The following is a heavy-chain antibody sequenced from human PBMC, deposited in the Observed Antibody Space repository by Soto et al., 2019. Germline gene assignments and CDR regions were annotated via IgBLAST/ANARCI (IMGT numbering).Heavy chain of an antibody. V-gene: IGHV4-39*01. CDR3: AKLVVPASRHTDSDL. J-gene: IGHJ5*02. CDR2: ISYSGTT. D-gene: IGHD2-21*02. CDR1: GGSISTSNYY. Sequence: PSETLSLTCTVSGGSISTSNYYWSWVRQPPGKGLDWIGHISYSGTTYYNPSLKSRVTISVDTSKNQFSLKLNSLTAADTAVYYCAKLVVPASRHTDSDLWGPGTGATVSS.